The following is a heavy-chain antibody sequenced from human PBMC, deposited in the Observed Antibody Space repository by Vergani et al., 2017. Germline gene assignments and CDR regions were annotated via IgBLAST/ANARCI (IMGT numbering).Heavy chain of an antibody. CDR1: GGSFSGYY. D-gene: IGHD4-17*01. V-gene: IGHV4-34*01. Sequence: QVQLQQWGAGLLKPSETLSLTCAVYGGSFSGYYWSWIRQPPGKGLEWIGEINHSGSTNYNPSLKSRVTISVDTSKNQFSLKLSSGTAADTAVCYCARDGTCPATYGDYGMDVWGQGTTVTVSS. CDR3: ARDGTCPATYGDYGMDV. J-gene: IGHJ6*02. CDR2: INHSGST.